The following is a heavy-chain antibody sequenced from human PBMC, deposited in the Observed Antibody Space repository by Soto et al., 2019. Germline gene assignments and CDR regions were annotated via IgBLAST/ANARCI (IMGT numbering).Heavy chain of an antibody. J-gene: IGHJ6*02. Sequence: QVQVVESGGGVVQPGRSLRLSCTVSGFTFSSHAMHWVRQAPGKGLEWVAQIWYDGSNKYYADSVKGRFTITRDNSKNTLYVQKDSLRVEDTAVDYCARDGQPLAPYAPDVWGQGASVTVSS. CDR2: IWYDGSNK. V-gene: IGHV3-33*01. CDR1: GFTFSSHA. CDR3: ARDGQPLAPYAPDV. D-gene: IGHD6-13*01.